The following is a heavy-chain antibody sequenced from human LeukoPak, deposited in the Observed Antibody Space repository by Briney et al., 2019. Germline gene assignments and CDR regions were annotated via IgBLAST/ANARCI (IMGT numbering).Heavy chain of an antibody. J-gene: IGHJ4*02. CDR1: GGTFSSYA. CDR2: IIPIFGTA. CDR3: ARQRGIYFDY. V-gene: IGHV1-69*01. D-gene: IGHD3-3*02. Sequence: SVEVSCKASGGTFSSYAISWVRQAPGQGLEWMGGIIPIFGTANYAQKFQGRVTITANESTSTAYMELSSLRSEDTAVYYCARQRGIYFDYWGQGTLVTVSS.